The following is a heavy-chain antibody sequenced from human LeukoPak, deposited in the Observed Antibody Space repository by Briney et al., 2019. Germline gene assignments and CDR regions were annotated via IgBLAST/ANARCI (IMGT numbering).Heavy chain of an antibody. J-gene: IGHJ3*02. CDR3: ARGDPFDM. CDR1: GYTFTGYY. V-gene: IGHV1-2*02. Sequence: GASVKVSCKASGYTFTGYYMHWVRQAPGQGLEWMGWINPNSGGTNYAQKFQGRVAMTSDTSISTAYMELSSLRIDDTAVYYCARGDPFDMWGQGTTVIVSS. CDR2: INPNSGGT.